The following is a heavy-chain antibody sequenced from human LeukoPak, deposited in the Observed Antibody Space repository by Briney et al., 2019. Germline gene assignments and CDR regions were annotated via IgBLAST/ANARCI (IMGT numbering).Heavy chain of an antibody. D-gene: IGHD2-2*02. CDR1: GFTFSNYA. CDR2: ISNNGGST. V-gene: IGHV3-64*01. Sequence: GGSLRLSCAASGFTFSNYAMHWVRQAPGNGLEFVSGISNNGGSTSYANSMKGRFTISRDNSKNTLYLQMGSLRAEDMAVYYCARGYCGSPTCSTDYWGQGTLVTVSS. CDR3: ARGYCGSPTCSTDY. J-gene: IGHJ4*02.